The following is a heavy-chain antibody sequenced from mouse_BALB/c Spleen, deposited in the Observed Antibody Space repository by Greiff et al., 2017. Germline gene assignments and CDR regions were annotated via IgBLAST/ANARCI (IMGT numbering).Heavy chain of an antibody. CDR2: INPNNGGT. D-gene: IGHD1-1*01. J-gene: IGHJ1*01. CDR3: VRSSGSSYVLYWYFDV. CDR1: GYTFTEYT. Sequence: VPLQQSGPELVKPGASVKISCKTSGYTFTEYTLHGVKQSQGKSLEWIGGINPNNGGTSYNQKFNGKVTLTVDKSSSTAYMELRSLTSEFSAVYYSVRSSGSSYVLYWYFDVWGAENTVTVSS. V-gene: IGHV1-18*01.